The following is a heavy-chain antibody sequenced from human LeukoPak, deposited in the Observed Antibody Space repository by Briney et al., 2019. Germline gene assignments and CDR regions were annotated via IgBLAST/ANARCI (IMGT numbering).Heavy chain of an antibody. J-gene: IGHJ4*02. CDR1: GFTFSSYW. CDR3: ARSPDSSGYYDY. Sequence: PGGSLRLSCAASGFTFSSYWMHWVRQAPGKGLVWVSRINSDGSSTNYADSVKGRFTISRDNAKNTLSLQMNSLRAEGTALYYCARSPDSSGYYDYWGQGTLVTVSS. D-gene: IGHD3-22*01. V-gene: IGHV3-74*01. CDR2: INSDGSST.